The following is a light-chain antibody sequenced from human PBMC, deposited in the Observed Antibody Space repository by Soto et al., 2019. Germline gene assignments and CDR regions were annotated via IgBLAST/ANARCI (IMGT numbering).Light chain of an antibody. Sequence: EIVLTQSPDTLSLSPGETLTLSCRASQSVSRHLAWYQQKPGQAPRLLIFDASNRATGIPARFSGSGSGTDFTLTISSLEPEDFAVYYCQQRSDWPLTCGGGPTVDIK. J-gene: IGKJ4*01. CDR3: QQRSDWPLT. V-gene: IGKV3-11*01. CDR1: QSVSRH. CDR2: DAS.